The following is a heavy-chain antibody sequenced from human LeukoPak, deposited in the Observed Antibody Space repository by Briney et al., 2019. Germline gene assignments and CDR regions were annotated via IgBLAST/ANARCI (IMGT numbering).Heavy chain of an antibody. J-gene: IGHJ4*02. Sequence: PGESLKISCKGSGYSFPNYWIGWVRQMPGQGLEWMGIIYPADSDTRYSPSFHGQVTISADKSINTAYLQWTSLKASDTAMYYCARRKGDGYNSPFDYWGQGTLVTLSS. CDR2: IYPADSDT. CDR1: GYSFPNYW. V-gene: IGHV5-51*01. D-gene: IGHD5-24*01. CDR3: ARRKGDGYNSPFDY.